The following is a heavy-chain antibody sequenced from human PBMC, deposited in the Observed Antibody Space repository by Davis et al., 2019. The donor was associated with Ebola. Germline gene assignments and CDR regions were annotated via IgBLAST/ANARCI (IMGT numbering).Heavy chain of an antibody. CDR3: ARGGPEDYDFWSGYYRGGYYGMDV. Sequence: GESLKISCTTSGFTLSYYSMNWVRQAPGKGLEWVSSISSSSSYIYYADSVKGRFTISRDNAKNSLYLQMNSLRAEDTAVYYCARGGPEDYDFWSGYYRGGYYGMDVWGQGTTVTVSS. CDR1: GFTLSYYS. V-gene: IGHV3-21*01. D-gene: IGHD3-3*01. J-gene: IGHJ6*02. CDR2: ISSSSSYI.